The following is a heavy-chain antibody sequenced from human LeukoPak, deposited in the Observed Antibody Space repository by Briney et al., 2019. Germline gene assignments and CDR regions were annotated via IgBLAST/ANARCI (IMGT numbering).Heavy chain of an antibody. CDR3: ARGRGKDY. J-gene: IGHJ4*02. V-gene: IGHV3-9*01. Sequence: GGSLRLSCAASGFTFDDYAMHWVRQAPGKGLEWVSGISWNSGSIGYADSVKGRFTTSRDNAKNSLYLQMNSLRAEDTAVYYCARGRGKDYWGQGTLVTVSS. CDR2: ISWNSGSI. CDR1: GFTFDDYA. D-gene: IGHD1-26*01.